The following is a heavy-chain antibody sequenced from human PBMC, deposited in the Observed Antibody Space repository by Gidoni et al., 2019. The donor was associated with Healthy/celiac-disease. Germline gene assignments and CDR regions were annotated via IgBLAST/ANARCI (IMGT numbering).Heavy chain of an antibody. CDR1: GFTFSSYA. Sequence: EVQLLESGGGLVQPGGSLRLSCAASGFTFSSYAMSWVRQAPGKGLEWVSAISGSGGSTYYADSVKGRFTISRDNSKNTLYLQMNSLRAEDTAVYYCAKDRSLYSGSYLGDFDYWGQGTLVTVSS. CDR2: ISGSGGST. J-gene: IGHJ4*02. D-gene: IGHD1-26*01. V-gene: IGHV3-23*01. CDR3: AKDRSLYSGSYLGDFDY.